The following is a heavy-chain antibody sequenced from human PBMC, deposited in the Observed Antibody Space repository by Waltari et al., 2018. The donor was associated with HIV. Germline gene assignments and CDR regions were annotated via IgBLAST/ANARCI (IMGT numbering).Heavy chain of an antibody. CDR1: GYTFANYD. CDR3: ARRSRSSGWSDVSLTWFDP. J-gene: IGHJ5*02. Sequence: KKPGASIKVSCKASGYTFANYDINWVRQAAGQGPEWMGWMNPKSGNTGYAQKFQDRVFMTRNTSINTAYMELSNLTSEDTAVYYCARRSRSSGWSDVSLTWFDP. CDR2: MNPKSGNT. V-gene: IGHV1-8*01. D-gene: IGHD6-19*01.